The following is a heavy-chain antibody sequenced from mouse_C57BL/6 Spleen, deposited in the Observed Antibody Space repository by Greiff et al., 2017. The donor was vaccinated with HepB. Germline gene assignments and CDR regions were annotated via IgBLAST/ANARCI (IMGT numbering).Heavy chain of an antibody. CDR2: IYPGSGNT. D-gene: IGHD1-1*01. J-gene: IGHJ4*01. CDR3: ARRRLLRLEGAMDY. Sequence: QVQLQQPGAELVRPGASVKLSCKASGYTFTDYYINWVKQRPGQGLEWIARIYPGSGNTYYNEKFKGKATLTAEKSSSTAYMQLSSLTSEDSAVYFCARRRLLRLEGAMDYWGQGTSVTVSS. V-gene: IGHV1-76*01. CDR1: GYTFTDYY.